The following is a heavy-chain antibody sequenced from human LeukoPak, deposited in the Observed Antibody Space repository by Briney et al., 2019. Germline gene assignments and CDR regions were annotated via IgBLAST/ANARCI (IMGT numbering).Heavy chain of an antibody. V-gene: IGHV1-69*13. CDR1: GGTFSSYA. CDR3: ARDVPVAGIVGY. CDR2: IIPIFGTA. J-gene: IGHJ4*02. D-gene: IGHD6-19*01. Sequence: SVKVSCKASGGTFSSYAISWVRQAPGQGLEWMGGIIPIFGTANYAQKFQGRVTITADESTSTAYMELSSLRSDDTAVYYCARDVPVAGIVGYWGQGTLVTVSS.